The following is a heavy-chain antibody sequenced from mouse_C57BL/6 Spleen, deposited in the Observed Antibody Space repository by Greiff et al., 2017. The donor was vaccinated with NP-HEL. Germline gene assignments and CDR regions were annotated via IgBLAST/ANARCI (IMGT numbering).Heavy chain of an antibody. CDR2: ISSGSSTI. J-gene: IGHJ2*01. CDR1: GFTFSDYG. D-gene: IGHD2-3*01. V-gene: IGHV5-17*01. CDR3: ARSKIYDGYPYYFDY. Sequence: DVMLVESGGGLVKPGGSLKLSCAASGFTFSDYGMHWVRQAPEKALEWVAYISSGSSTIYYADTVKGRFTISRDNAKNTLFLQMTSLRSEDTAMYYCARSKIYDGYPYYFDYWGQGTTLTVSS.